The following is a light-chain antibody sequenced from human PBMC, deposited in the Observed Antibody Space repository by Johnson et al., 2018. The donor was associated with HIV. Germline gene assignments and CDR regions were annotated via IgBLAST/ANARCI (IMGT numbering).Light chain of an antibody. CDR3: GTCDSNLSGGLSV. J-gene: IGLJ1*01. Sequence: QPVLTQPPSVSAAPGQKVTISCSGSSSNIGNNYVSWYQHLPGTAPQLLIYDNNKRPSGIPDRFSGSKPGTSATLGITGLQTGDEADYYCGTCDSNLSGGLSVFGSGTRVT. CDR2: DNN. CDR1: SSNIGNNY. V-gene: IGLV1-51*01.